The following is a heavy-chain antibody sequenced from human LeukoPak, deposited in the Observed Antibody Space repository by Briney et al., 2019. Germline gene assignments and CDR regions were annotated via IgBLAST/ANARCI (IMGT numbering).Heavy chain of an antibody. CDR2: ISAYSGNT. D-gene: IGHD3-10*01. CDR1: GYTFTSYG. J-gene: IGHJ6*02. V-gene: IGHV1-18*01. CDR3: ARDQAVRGVIPSLVDV. Sequence: EASVKVSCKASGYTFTSYGITWVRQAPGQGLEWMGWISAYSGNTMYAQKVQGRVTLTTDASTSTAYMDLRSLTSDDTAVYYCARDQAVRGVIPSLVDVWGQGTTVTVSS.